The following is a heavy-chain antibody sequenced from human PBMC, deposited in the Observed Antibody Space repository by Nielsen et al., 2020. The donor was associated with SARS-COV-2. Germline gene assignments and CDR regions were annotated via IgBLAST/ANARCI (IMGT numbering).Heavy chain of an antibody. Sequence: SETLSLTCAVSGGSISSGGYSWSWIRQPPGKGLEWIGYIYHSGSTYYNPSLKSRVTISVDRSKNQFSLKLSSVTAADTAVYYCARRDMTTVKDDAFDIWGQGTMVTVSS. CDR2: IYHSGST. D-gene: IGHD4-17*01. V-gene: IGHV4-30-2*01. CDR3: ARRDMTTVKDDAFDI. CDR1: GGSISSGGYS. J-gene: IGHJ3*02.